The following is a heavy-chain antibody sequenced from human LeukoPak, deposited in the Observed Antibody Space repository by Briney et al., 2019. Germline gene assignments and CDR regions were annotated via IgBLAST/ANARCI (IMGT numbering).Heavy chain of an antibody. CDR3: ARVRGYCSSTSCYSRYWFDP. J-gene: IGHJ5*02. D-gene: IGHD2-2*01. CDR1: GYTFTGYY. V-gene: IGHV1-2*02. CDR2: INPNSGGT. Sequence: ASVKVSCKASGYTFTGYYMHWVRQAPGQGLEWMGWINPNSGGTNYAQKFQGRVTMTRDTSISTAYMELSRLRSDDTAVYYCARVRGYCSSTSCYSRYWFDPWGQGTLVNVSS.